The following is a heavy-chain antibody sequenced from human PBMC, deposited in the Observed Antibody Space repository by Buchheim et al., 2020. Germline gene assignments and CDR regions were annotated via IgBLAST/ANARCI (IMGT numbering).Heavy chain of an antibody. CDR2: IYYSGST. V-gene: IGHV4-39*07. Sequence: QLQLQESGPGLVKPSETLSLTCTVSGGPISSSSYYWGWIRQPPGKGLEWIGSIYYSGSTYYNPSLKSRVTISVDTSKNQFSLKLSSVTAADTAVYYCARDQSFEDSSGYYYPNWFDPWGQGTL. CDR3: ARDQSFEDSSGYYYPNWFDP. D-gene: IGHD3-22*01. CDR1: GGPISSSSYY. J-gene: IGHJ5*02.